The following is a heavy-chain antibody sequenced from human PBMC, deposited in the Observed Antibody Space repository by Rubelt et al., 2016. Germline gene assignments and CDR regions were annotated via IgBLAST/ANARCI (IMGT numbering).Heavy chain of an antibody. CDR2: FDPEDGET. J-gene: IGHJ5*02. D-gene: IGHD3-9*01. V-gene: IGHV1-24*01. CDR3: ATCFDWLLRPCNWFDP. CDR1: GYTLTELS. Sequence: GYTLTELSMHWVRQAPGKGLEWMGGFDPEDGETIYAQKFQGRVTMTTDTSTSTAYMELRSLRSDDTAVYYCATCFDWLLRPCNWFDPWGQGTLVTVSS.